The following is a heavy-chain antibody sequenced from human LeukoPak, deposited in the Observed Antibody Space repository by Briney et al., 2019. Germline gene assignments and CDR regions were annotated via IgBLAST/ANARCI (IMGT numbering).Heavy chain of an antibody. Sequence: PSETLSLTCAVYGGSFSGYYWSWIRQPPGKGLEWIGEINHSGSTNYNPSLKSRVTISVDTSKNQFSLKLSSVTAADTAVYYCARGHKRYYYDSPTIDYWGQGTLVTVSS. CDR1: GGSFSGYY. J-gene: IGHJ4*02. D-gene: IGHD3-22*01. V-gene: IGHV4-34*01. CDR3: ARGHKRYYYDSPTIDY. CDR2: INHSGST.